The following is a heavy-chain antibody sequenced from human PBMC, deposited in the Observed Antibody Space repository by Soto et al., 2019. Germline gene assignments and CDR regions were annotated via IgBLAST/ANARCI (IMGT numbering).Heavy chain of an antibody. CDR1: GFTFSNAW. Sequence: PGGSLRLSCAAAGFTFSNAWINWVRQAPGKGLEWVGRIKSKTDGGTTDYAAPVKGRFAISRDDSKNIMYLQMNSLKIEDTAVFYCTTDCYSTMIRVRFDYWAHGALVTVSA. V-gene: IGHV3-15*07. CDR2: IKSKTDGGTT. CDR3: TTDCYSTMIRVRFDY. D-gene: IGHD3-22*01. J-gene: IGHJ4*01.